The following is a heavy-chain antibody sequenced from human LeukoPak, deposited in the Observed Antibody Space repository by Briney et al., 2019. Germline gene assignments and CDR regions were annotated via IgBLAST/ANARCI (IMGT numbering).Heavy chain of an antibody. Sequence: PGGSLRLSCAASGFTFRSYGIHWVRQAPGKGLEWVAVISYDEKNKYYADSVKGRFTVSRDDSKNTLYLQMNTLRSEDTAVYYCARGDIDGWDGKKYHYHYSLDVWGQGTTVTLSS. D-gene: IGHD2-15*01. J-gene: IGHJ6*02. CDR2: ISYDEKNK. CDR3: ARGDIDGWDGKKYHYHYSLDV. V-gene: IGHV3-30*03. CDR1: GFTFRSYG.